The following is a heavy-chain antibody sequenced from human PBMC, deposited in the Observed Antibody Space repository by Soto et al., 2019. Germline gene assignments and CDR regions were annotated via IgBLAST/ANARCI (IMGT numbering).Heavy chain of an antibody. V-gene: IGHV3-23*01. Sequence: EVQLLESGGGLVQPGGSLRLSCAASGFTFSSDAMSWVRQAPGKGLEWVSAISGSGGSTYYADSVKGRFTISRDNSKNTQYMKKNSLTDKSTSVYNCAIDRRAVAGTGFESWGQGTLVTVSS. CDR1: GFTFSSDA. CDR2: ISGSGGST. D-gene: IGHD6-19*01. CDR3: AIDRRAVAGTGFES. J-gene: IGHJ4*02.